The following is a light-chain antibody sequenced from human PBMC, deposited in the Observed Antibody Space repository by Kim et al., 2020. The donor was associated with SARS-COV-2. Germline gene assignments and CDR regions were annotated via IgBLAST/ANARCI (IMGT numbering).Light chain of an antibody. CDR2: DAS. CDR3: QQSAT. CDR1: QGISSA. Sequence: SSLAASVGDRVTITCRASQGISSALAWYQQKPGKAPKLLIYDASSLESGVPSRFSGSGSGTDFTLTISSLQPEDFATYYCQQSATFGGGTKVDIK. V-gene: IGKV1-13*02. J-gene: IGKJ4*01.